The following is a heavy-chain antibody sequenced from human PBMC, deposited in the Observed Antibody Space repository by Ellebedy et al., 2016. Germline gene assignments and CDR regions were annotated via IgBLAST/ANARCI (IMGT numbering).Heavy chain of an antibody. CDR2: INHSGST. CDR1: GGSFSGYY. Sequence: SETLSLTXAVYGGSFSGYYWSWIRQPPGKGLEWIGEINHSGSTNYNPSLKSRVTISVDTSKNQFSLKLSSVTAADTAVYYCARGTMTTVTDDAFNIWGQGTMVTVSS. J-gene: IGHJ3*02. V-gene: IGHV4-34*01. CDR3: ARGTMTTVTDDAFNI. D-gene: IGHD4-17*01.